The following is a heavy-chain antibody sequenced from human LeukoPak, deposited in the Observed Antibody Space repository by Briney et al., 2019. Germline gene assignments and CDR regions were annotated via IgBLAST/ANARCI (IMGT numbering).Heavy chain of an antibody. V-gene: IGHV3-7*01. CDR3: ARGYFSSSGRGMDV. Sequence: GGSLRLSCAASGFTLSTYWMSWVRQAPGKGLEWVANIKQDGSEKYYVDSVKGRFTISRDNAKNSLYLQMNSLRAEDTAVYYCARGYFSSSGRGMDVWGQGTTVTVSS. D-gene: IGHD6-13*01. CDR1: GFTLSTYW. J-gene: IGHJ6*02. CDR2: IKQDGSEK.